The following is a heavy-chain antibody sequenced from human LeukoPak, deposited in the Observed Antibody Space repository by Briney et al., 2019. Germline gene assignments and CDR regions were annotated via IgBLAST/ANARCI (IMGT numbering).Heavy chain of an antibody. CDR1: GGSISNYY. CDR2: IYYSGSA. CDR3: ASSIPLNGYYLDY. V-gene: IGHV4-59*01. J-gene: IGHJ4*02. D-gene: IGHD2-21*01. Sequence: KASETLSLTCTVSGGSISNYYWSWIRQPPGKGLEWIGYIYYSGSANYNPSLKSRVTISVDTSKNQFSLKLSSVTAADTAVYYCASSIPLNGYYLDYWGQGTLVTVSS.